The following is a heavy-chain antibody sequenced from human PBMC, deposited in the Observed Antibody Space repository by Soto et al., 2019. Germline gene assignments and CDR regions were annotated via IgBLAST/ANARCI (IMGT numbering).Heavy chain of an antibody. J-gene: IGHJ4*02. Sequence: SETHSLTHTLSDGSISTYPWSRMLSPPGVALEWIGYIYYNGRTNYNPSLESRVTISLDTSKSQFSLKLSSVSAADTAVYYCARDGSGYDFWSGPYFFDYWGPGTLVTVSS. CDR3: ARDGSGYDFWSGPYFFDY. CDR1: DGSISTYP. CDR2: IYYNGRT. V-gene: IGHV4-59*01. D-gene: IGHD3-3*01.